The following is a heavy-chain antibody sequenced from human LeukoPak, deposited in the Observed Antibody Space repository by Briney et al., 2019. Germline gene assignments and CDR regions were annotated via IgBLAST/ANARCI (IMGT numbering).Heavy chain of an antibody. J-gene: IGHJ4*02. CDR2: MSYDGSNK. V-gene: IGHV3-30*18. D-gene: IGHD2-2*01. CDR3: AKVVGAAIGSYDY. Sequence: PGGSLRLSCAASGFTFSSYGMHWVRQAPGKGLEWVAVMSYDGSNKYYADSAKGRFTISRDNSKNTLYLQMNSLRAEDTAMYYCAKVVGAAIGSYDYWGQGTLVTVSS. CDR1: GFTFSSYG.